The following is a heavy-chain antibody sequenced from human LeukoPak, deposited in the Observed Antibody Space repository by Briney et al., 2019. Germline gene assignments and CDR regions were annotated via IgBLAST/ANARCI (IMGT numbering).Heavy chain of an antibody. D-gene: IGHD6-6*01. CDR2: INHSGST. V-gene: IGHV4-34*01. CDR1: GGSFSGYY. Sequence: SETLSLTCAVYGGSFSGYYWSCIRQPPGKGLEWIGEINHSGSTNYNPSLTSRVTISVDTSKNHYSLKLSSVTAADTAVYCCARVGTPYSSSAGWFDHWGQGTLVTVSS. J-gene: IGHJ5*02. CDR3: ARVGTPYSSSAGWFDH.